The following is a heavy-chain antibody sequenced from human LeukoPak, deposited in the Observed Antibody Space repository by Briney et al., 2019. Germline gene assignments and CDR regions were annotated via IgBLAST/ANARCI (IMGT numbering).Heavy chain of an antibody. Sequence: PGGSLRLSCAASGFTFSGYRMNWVRQAPGKGLELLSYISSTSGGIYYADSVKGRFTTSRDNAKNSLDLQMNSLRAEDTAVYYCAREANYYYAMDVWGQGTTVTVSS. J-gene: IGHJ6*02. V-gene: IGHV3-48*01. CDR3: AREANYYYAMDV. CDR2: ISSTSGGI. CDR1: GFTFSGYR.